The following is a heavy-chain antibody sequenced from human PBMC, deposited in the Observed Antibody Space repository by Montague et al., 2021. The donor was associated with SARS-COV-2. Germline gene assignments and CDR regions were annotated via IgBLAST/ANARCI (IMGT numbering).Heavy chain of an antibody. V-gene: IGHV4-59*13. Sequence: SETLSLTCTVSGGSISTYCWSWIRQPPEKGLEWIGYVSYSGSGNXNPSLTSRVTLSIDTSKNQFSLKLSSVTAADTAVYFCARGTRCYYDSTYYFDLWGRGTLVTVSS. CDR2: VSYSGSG. J-gene: IGHJ2*01. D-gene: IGHD3-22*01. CDR1: GGSISTYC. CDR3: ARGTRCYYDSTYYFDL.